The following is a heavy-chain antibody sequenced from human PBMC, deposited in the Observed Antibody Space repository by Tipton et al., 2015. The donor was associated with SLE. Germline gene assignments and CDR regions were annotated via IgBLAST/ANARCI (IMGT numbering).Heavy chain of an antibody. CDR1: GDSISSSPYY. CDR3: ARDSLGFDY. CDR2: SSYSEGT. D-gene: IGHD1-26*01. J-gene: IGHJ4*02. Sequence: TLSLTCTVSGDSISSSPYYWGWIRQPPGKGLEWIGSSSYSEGTYYSPSLKSRVTISVDTPKNQFSLRLSSVTAADTAVYYCARDSLGFDYWGQGTLVIVSS. V-gene: IGHV4-39*07.